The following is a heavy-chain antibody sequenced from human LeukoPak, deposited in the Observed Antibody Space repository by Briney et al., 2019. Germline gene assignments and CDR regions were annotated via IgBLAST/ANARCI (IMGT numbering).Heavy chain of an antibody. V-gene: IGHV1-2*06. D-gene: IGHD5-18*01. J-gene: IGHJ4*02. CDR1: GYTFTGYY. CDR2: INPNSGGT. CDR3: ARVPPYTAMVTSYFDY. Sequence: SVKVSCKASGYTFTGYYMHWVRQAPGPGLEWMGRINPNSGGTNYAQKFQGRVTMTRDTSISTAYMELSRLRSDDTAVYYCARVPPYTAMVTSYFDYWGQGTLVTVSS.